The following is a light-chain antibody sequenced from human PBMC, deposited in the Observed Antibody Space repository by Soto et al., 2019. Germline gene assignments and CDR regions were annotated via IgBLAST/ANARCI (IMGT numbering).Light chain of an antibody. Sequence: IQMNKSPSSLYASVGDSVTVICRASQSINIYLNWYQQKPGKAPTLLMYGASTLQSGVPSRFTGGRSRTDFTLTISSLQPEDFATYYCQQSYRSPYTCGQGTKLEIK. CDR1: QSINIY. CDR3: QQSYRSPYT. CDR2: GAS. J-gene: IGKJ2*01. V-gene: IGKV1-39*01.